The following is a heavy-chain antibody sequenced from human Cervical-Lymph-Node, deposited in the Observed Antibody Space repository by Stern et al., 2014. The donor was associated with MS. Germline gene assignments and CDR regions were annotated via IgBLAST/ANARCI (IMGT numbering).Heavy chain of an antibody. CDR1: GGTFSSYE. Sequence: VQLVQSGAEVKKPGSSVKVSCKASGGTFSSYEITWVRQAPGQGLEWMGGSIPTFDTPTYAQKFQDRVTISADESTNTAYLELNGLKSDDTAIYFCARAYTYYSNSAGYWGQGTLVTVSS. J-gene: IGHJ4*02. CDR3: ARAYTYYSNSAGY. CDR2: SIPTFDTP. V-gene: IGHV1-69*01. D-gene: IGHD3-10*01.